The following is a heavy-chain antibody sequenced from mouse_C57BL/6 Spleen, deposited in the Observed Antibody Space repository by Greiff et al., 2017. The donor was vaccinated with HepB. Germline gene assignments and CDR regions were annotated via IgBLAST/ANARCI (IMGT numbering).Heavy chain of an antibody. CDR3: ARDQGYYVSSFYAMDY. CDR1: GFTFSSYA. J-gene: IGHJ4*01. D-gene: IGHD1-1*01. Sequence: EVQVVESGGGLVKPGGSLKLSCAASGFTFSSYAMSWVRQTPEKRLEWVATISDGGSYTYYPDNVKGRFTISRDNAKNNLYLQMSHLKSEDTAMYYCARDQGYYVSSFYAMDYWGQGTSVTVSS. V-gene: IGHV5-4*01. CDR2: ISDGGSYT.